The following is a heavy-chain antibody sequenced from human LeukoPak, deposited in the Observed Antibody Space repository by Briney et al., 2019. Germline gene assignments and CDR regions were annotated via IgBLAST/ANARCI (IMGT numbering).Heavy chain of an antibody. D-gene: IGHD6-25*01. J-gene: IGHJ5*02. CDR2: IYSGGST. CDR3: AAAGPYHWFDP. V-gene: IGHV3-66*01. CDR1: GFTFSSYS. Sequence: PGGPLRLSCAASGFTFSSYSMNWVRQAPGKGLEWVSVIYSGGSTYYADSVKGRFTISRDNAENSLYLQMNSLRAEDTAVYYCAAAGPYHWFDPWGQGTLVTVSS.